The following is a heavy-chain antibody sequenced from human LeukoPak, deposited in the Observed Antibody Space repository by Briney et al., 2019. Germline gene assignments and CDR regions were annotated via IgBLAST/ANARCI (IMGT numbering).Heavy chain of an antibody. J-gene: IGHJ4*02. V-gene: IGHV1-2*02. CDR3: ARDSADYGDYDY. CDR1: GYTFTNYY. D-gene: IGHD4-17*01. CDR2: LNPNSGGK. Sequence: GASVKVSCKASGYTFTNYYIHWVRQAPGQGLEWMGWLNPNSGGKNSAQRFQGRVTMTRDTSISTAYMELSTLTYDDTAVYYCARDSADYGDYDYWGQGTLVTVSS.